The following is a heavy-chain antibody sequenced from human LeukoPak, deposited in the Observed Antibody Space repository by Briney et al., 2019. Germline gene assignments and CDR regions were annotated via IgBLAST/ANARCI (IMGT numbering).Heavy chain of an antibody. CDR2: IYPGDSDT. CDR1: GYSFTSYW. D-gene: IGHD5-18*01. Sequence: GESLQISCKGSGYSFTSYWIGWVRQMPGKGLEWMGIIYPGDSDTRYSPSFQGQVTISADKSISTAYLQWSSLKASDTAMYYCARHKLLGYSYGSDAFDIWGQGTMVTVSS. J-gene: IGHJ3*02. CDR3: ARHKLLGYSYGSDAFDI. V-gene: IGHV5-51*01.